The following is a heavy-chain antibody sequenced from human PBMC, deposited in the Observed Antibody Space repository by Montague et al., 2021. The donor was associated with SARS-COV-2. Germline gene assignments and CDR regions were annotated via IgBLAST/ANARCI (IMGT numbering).Heavy chain of an antibody. V-gene: IGHV4-39*01. CDR3: ASRIKDFVVVPSAVGWFDP. Sequence: SETLSLTCSVSGGSISSTSYFWGWIRQPPGKGLEWIGSIYYSGYTDYNPSLKSRVALSVDTSKNQFSLRLTSVTAADTAVYYCASRIKDFVVVPSAVGWFDPWGQGTLVSVSS. J-gene: IGHJ5*02. D-gene: IGHD2-2*01. CDR2: IYYSGYT. CDR1: GGSISSTSYF.